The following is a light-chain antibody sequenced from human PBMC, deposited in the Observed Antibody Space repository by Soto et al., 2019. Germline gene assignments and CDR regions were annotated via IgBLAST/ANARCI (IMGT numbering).Light chain of an antibody. CDR1: SSNIGSNY. Sequence: QSVLTQPPSASGTPGQRVTISCSGSSSNIGSNYVYWYQQLPGTAPKLLIYRNNQRPSGVPDRFSGSKSGTSASLAISGLRPEDEADYFCAAWDDSLSSRVFGTGTKLTVL. V-gene: IGLV1-47*01. CDR2: RNN. J-gene: IGLJ1*01. CDR3: AAWDDSLSSRV.